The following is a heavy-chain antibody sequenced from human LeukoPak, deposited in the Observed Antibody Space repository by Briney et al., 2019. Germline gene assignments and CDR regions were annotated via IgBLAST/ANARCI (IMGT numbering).Heavy chain of an antibody. Sequence: GESLRLSCAASGFTFSSYSMNWVRQAPGKGLEWVSYISSSSSTIYYADSVKGRFTISRDNAKKSLYLQMNSLRAEDTAVYYCARGHGSSGYLPWGQGTLVTVSS. D-gene: IGHD3-22*01. V-gene: IGHV3-48*01. J-gene: IGHJ4*02. CDR2: ISSSSSTI. CDR1: GFTFSSYS. CDR3: ARGHGSSGYLP.